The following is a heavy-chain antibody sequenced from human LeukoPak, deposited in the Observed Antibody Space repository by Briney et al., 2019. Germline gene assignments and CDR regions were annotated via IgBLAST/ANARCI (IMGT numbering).Heavy chain of an antibody. CDR1: GGSVSSGSYY. V-gene: IGHV4-61*01. Sequence: SETLSLTCTVSGGSVSSGSYYWSWIRQPPGKGLEWIGDIYYSGSTNYNPSLKSRVTISVDTSKNQFSLKLSSVTAADTAVYYCARYARGVVVPAASIYYGMDVWGKGTTVTVSS. D-gene: IGHD2-2*01. CDR3: ARYARGVVVPAASIYYGMDV. J-gene: IGHJ6*04. CDR2: IYYSGST.